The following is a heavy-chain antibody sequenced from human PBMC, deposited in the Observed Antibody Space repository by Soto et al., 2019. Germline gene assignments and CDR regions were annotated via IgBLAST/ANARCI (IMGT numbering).Heavy chain of an antibody. J-gene: IGHJ4*02. CDR1: GYRITSYW. V-gene: IGHV5-51*01. Sequence: GESLKISCKGSGYRITSYWIGWVRQMPGKGLEWMGIIYPGDSDARYSPSFQGQVTISVDKSISTVYLQWSSLKASDAAMYYCARRFCSGATCSYYFDYWGQGTLVTVSP. CDR2: IYPGDSDA. D-gene: IGHD2-2*01. CDR3: ARRFCSGATCSYYFDY.